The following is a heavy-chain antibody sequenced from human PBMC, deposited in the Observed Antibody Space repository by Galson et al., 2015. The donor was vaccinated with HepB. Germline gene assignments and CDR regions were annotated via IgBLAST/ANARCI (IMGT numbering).Heavy chain of an antibody. CDR3: AKALSSTWHFDC. V-gene: IGHV3-23*01. D-gene: IGHD6-13*01. J-gene: IGHJ4*02. Sequence: SLRLSCAASGFTFSNYAMAWVRQAPGKGLQWVSGISGSDDSTYYADSVRGRFTISRDNSESTLYLHMNSLRAEDTAMYYCAKALSSTWHFDCWGQGTLVTVSS. CDR2: ISGSDDST. CDR1: GFTFSNYA.